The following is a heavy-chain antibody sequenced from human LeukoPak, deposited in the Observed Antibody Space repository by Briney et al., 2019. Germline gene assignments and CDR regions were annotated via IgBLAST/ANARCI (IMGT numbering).Heavy chain of an antibody. J-gene: IGHJ3*02. V-gene: IGHV3-30*18. CDR3: AKDLRSYYAFDM. D-gene: IGHD1-26*01. CDR2: ISYGGSND. Sequence: GGSLRLSCAASGFTFSSYGMHWVPQAPGKGLEWVALISYGGSNDYYADSVMGRFTVSRDNSKNTLYLQMNSLRAEDTAVYYCAKDLRSYYAFDMWGQGTMVTVSS. CDR1: GFTFSSYG.